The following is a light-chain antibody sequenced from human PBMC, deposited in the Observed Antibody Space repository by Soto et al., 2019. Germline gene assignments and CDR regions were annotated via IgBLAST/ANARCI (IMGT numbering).Light chain of an antibody. Sequence: QSALTQPRSVSVSPGQSATISCTGTSGDVGGYNYVSWYQQHPGKAPKLMIYDVSKRPSGVPDRFSGSKSGNTASLTISGLQAEDEADYYCCSYGGSYTWVFXTGTKVTV. CDR2: DVS. V-gene: IGLV2-11*01. CDR1: SGDVGGYNY. CDR3: CSYGGSYTWV. J-gene: IGLJ1*01.